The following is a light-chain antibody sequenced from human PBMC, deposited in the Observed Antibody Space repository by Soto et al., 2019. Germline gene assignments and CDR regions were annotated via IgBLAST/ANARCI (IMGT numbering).Light chain of an antibody. CDR3: QHYGTSLFT. CDR1: QSVTTNS. V-gene: IGKV3-20*01. Sequence: EIVLTQSPGTLSLSPGERAALSCRASQSVTTNSLAWYQQKPGQAPRLLIYAVSSRATGIPDRFSGSGSGTDFTLTISRVEPEDFAVYYCQHYGTSLFTFGQGTRLESK. J-gene: IGKJ5*01. CDR2: AVS.